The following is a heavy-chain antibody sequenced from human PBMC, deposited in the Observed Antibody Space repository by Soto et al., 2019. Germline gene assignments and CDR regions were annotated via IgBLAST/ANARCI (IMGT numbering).Heavy chain of an antibody. D-gene: IGHD3-3*01. Sequence: PSETLSLTCTVSGGAINSYYWTWIRQPAGKGLEWIGRIYSSGSTKYNPSLQSRVTMSLDTSKNQFSLRLTSVTAADTAVYYCERGQRFSDWFDPWGQGTLVTVSS. CDR1: GGAINSYY. CDR3: ERGQRFSDWFDP. V-gene: IGHV4-4*07. J-gene: IGHJ5*02. CDR2: IYSSGST.